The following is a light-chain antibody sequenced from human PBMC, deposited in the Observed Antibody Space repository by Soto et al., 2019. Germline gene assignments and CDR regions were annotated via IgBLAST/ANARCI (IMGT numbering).Light chain of an antibody. Sequence: DIQMTQSPSTLSASVGDRVTITCRASQSISNWLAWYQQKPGKAPKILIYKASNLESGVPSRFSGSGSGTEFTLTISSLQPDDFATYYCQQYNGTFGQGTKVDIK. V-gene: IGKV1-5*03. CDR2: KAS. CDR3: QQYNGT. J-gene: IGKJ1*01. CDR1: QSISNW.